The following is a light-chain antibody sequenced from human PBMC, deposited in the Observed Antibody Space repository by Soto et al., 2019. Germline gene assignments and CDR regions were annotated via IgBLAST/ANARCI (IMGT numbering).Light chain of an antibody. CDR3: TSYTSSSTLDV. CDR1: SSDVGGYNY. V-gene: IGLV2-14*01. Sequence: QSALTQPASVSGSPGQSITISFTGTSSDVGGYNYVSWYQQHPGKAPKLMIYEVSNRPLGVSNRFSGSKSGNTASLTISGLKAEDEADYYCTSYTSSSTLDVFGTGTKLTVL. CDR2: EVS. J-gene: IGLJ1*01.